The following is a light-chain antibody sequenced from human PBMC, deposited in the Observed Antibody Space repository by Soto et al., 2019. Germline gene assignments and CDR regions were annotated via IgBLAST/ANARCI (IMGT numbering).Light chain of an antibody. Sequence: EIVWTQSPGTLSLSPWERATLSCRASQSVGSNYLAWYQQKPGQAPRLLIYGASSRATGIPDRFSGGGSGTDFTLTISRLEPEDFAVYYCHQYNFSPWTLGQGTKVDIK. CDR2: GAS. J-gene: IGKJ1*01. V-gene: IGKV3-20*01. CDR1: QSVGSNY. CDR3: HQYNFSPWT.